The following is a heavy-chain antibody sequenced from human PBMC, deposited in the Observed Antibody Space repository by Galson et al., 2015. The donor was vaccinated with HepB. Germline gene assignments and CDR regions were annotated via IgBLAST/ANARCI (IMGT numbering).Heavy chain of an antibody. V-gene: IGHV3-7*03. D-gene: IGHD2-15*01. CDR1: GFTFSTSW. Sequence: SLRLSCAASGFTFSTSWMTWVRQAPGKGLEWVANINTDGSQTYYVDSVKGRFTISRHNAKSSLYLQMNSLRAEDTGVYYCARDQGYHCFDYWGQGTLVTVSS. CDR3: ARDQGYHCFDY. CDR2: INTDGSQT. J-gene: IGHJ4*02.